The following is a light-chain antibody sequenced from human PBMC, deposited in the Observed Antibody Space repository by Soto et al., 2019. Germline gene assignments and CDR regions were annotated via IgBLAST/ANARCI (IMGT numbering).Light chain of an antibody. CDR3: VLYVGRGIWV. Sequence: QAVVTQEPSFSVSPGGTVTLTCGLSSDSASISYYPSWYQQTPGQAPRTLIYSKNIRSSGVPDRFSGSILGNKAALTITGAQADEESDDYCVLYVGRGIWVFGGGTKLTVL. J-gene: IGLJ2*01. V-gene: IGLV8-61*01. CDR2: SKN. CDR1: SDSASISYY.